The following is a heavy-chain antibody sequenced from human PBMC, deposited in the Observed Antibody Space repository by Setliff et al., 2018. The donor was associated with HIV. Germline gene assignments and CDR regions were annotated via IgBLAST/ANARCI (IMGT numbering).Heavy chain of an antibody. D-gene: IGHD3-22*01. CDR3: FLFYDDRSGFYWD. CDR1: GGSFSGYY. V-gene: IGHV4-34*01. CDR2: MNHRGVI. Sequence: SETLSLTCTVYGGSFSGYYWTWIRQPPGKGLEFIGEMNHRGVIKYLSSLKSRVTMAVDTSKKQFSLKLKSVTAADTAVYYCFLFYDDRSGFYWDWGQGAPVTVSS. J-gene: IGHJ4*02.